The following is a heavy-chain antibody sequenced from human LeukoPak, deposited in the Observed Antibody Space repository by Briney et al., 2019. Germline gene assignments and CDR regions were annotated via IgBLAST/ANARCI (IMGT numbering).Heavy chain of an antibody. CDR3: ATYSSLNRREFQY. Sequence: GGSLRLSCAASGFTFSSYAMSWVRQAPGKGLEWVSAISGSGGSTYYADSVKGRFTISRDSAKNSLYLQMNSLRAEDTAVYYCATYSSLNRREFQYWGQGTLLTVSS. CDR1: GFTFSSYA. V-gene: IGHV3-23*01. J-gene: IGHJ1*01. D-gene: IGHD3-22*01. CDR2: ISGSGGST.